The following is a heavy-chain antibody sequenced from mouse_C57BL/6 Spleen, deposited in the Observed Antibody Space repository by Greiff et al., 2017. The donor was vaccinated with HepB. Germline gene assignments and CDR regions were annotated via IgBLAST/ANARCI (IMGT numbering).Heavy chain of an antibody. CDR3: ARGPTVYFDY. CDR1: GFTFSDYY. D-gene: IGHD1-1*01. J-gene: IGHJ2*01. CDR2: INYDGSST. Sequence: EVQLVESEGGLVQPGSSMKLSCTASGFTFSDYYMAWVRQVPEKGLEWVANINYDGSSTYYLDSLKSRFIISRDNAKNILYLQMSSLKSEDTATYYCARGPTVYFDYWGQGTTLTVSS. V-gene: IGHV5-16*01.